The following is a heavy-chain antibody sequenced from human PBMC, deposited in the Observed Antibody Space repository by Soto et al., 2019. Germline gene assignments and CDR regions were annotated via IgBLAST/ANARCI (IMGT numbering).Heavy chain of an antibody. Sequence: SETLSLTCTVSGGSISSSSYYWGWIRQPPGKGLEWIGSISYSGSSYYNPSLKSRVTISVDTSKNQFSLKLSSVTAADTAVYYCARDVGYYYGSGHYFDYWGQGTLVTVSS. CDR1: GGSISSSSYY. V-gene: IGHV4-39*02. D-gene: IGHD3-10*01. J-gene: IGHJ4*02. CDR2: ISYSGSS. CDR3: ARDVGYYYGSGHYFDY.